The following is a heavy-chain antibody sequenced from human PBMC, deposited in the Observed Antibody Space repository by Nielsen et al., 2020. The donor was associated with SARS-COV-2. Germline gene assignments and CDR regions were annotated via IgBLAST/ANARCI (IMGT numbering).Heavy chain of an antibody. Sequence: WIRQPPGKGLEWIGFVYYSGNTNYNPSLKSRVTISVDTSKNQFSLKLSSVTAADTAVYYCARHNYDFWSGYYNYYYYYMDVWGKGTTVTVS. J-gene: IGHJ6*03. CDR2: VYYSGNT. CDR3: ARHNYDFWSGYYNYYYYYMDV. D-gene: IGHD3-3*01. V-gene: IGHV4-61*07.